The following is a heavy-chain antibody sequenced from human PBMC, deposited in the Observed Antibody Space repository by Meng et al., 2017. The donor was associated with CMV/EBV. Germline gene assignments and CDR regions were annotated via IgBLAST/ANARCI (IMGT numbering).Heavy chain of an antibody. Sequence: ASVKVSCKASGYTFTGYYMHWVRQAPGQGLEWMGWINPNSGGTNYAQKFQGRVTMTRDTSISTAYMELSRLRSDDTAVYYCARAWELRFLEWLPPIYYYYGMDVWGQGTTVTVSS. CDR3: ARAWELRFLEWLPPIYYYYGMDV. CDR1: GYTFTGYY. V-gene: IGHV1-2*02. J-gene: IGHJ6*02. CDR2: INPNSGGT. D-gene: IGHD3-3*01.